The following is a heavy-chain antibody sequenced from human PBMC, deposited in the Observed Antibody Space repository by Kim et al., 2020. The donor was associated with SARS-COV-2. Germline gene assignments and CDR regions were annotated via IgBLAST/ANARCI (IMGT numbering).Heavy chain of an antibody. CDR2: NK. D-gene: IGHD2-21*02. J-gene: IGHJ6*03. CDR3: AREVTDYMDV. Sequence: NKYYADPVKGRFTISRDNSKNAMDLQMSSRKAEVTAVYYCAREVTDYMDVWGKGSTVTVPS. V-gene: IGHV3-33*01.